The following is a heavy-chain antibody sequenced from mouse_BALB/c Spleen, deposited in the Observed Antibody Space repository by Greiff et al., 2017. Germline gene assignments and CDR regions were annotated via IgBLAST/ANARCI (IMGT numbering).Heavy chain of an antibody. CDR3: ARGEERYDGGGYAMDY. CDR1: GFTFSDYY. D-gene: IGHD2-14*01. J-gene: IGHJ4*01. CDR2: ISDGGSYT. V-gene: IGHV5-4*02. Sequence: EVMLVESGGGLVKPGGSLKLSCAASGFTFSDYYMYWVRQTPEKRLEWVATISDGGSYTYYPDSVKGRFTISRDNAKNNLYLQMSSLKSEDTAMYYCARGEERYDGGGYAMDYWGQGTSVTVSA.